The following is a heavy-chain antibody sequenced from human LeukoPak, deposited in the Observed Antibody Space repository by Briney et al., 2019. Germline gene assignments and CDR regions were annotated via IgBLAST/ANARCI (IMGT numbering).Heavy chain of an antibody. D-gene: IGHD4-17*01. J-gene: IGHJ3*02. Sequence: GGSLRLSCSASGFTFSSYAMHWVRQAPGKGLEYVSAISSYGGSTYYADSVKGRFTISRDNSKNTLYLQMSSLRAEDTAVYYCVKDDYGDYAYAFDIWGQGTMVTVSS. CDR3: VKDDYGDYAYAFDI. CDR1: GFTFSSYA. V-gene: IGHV3-64D*06. CDR2: ISSYGGST.